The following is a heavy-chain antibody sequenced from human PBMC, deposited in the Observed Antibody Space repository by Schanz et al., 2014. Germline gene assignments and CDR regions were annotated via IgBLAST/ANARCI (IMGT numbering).Heavy chain of an antibody. J-gene: IGHJ6*02. CDR3: ARSYSSGWYPYYYGMDV. D-gene: IGHD6-19*01. CDR2: ITDSGGST. Sequence: EVQLVESGGGLVQPGESLRLSCAASGFTFSDYYMTWMRQAPGKGLEWVSAITDSGGSTYYADSVKGRFTISRDNSKNTLYLQMNNLRAEDTAVYYCARSYSSGWYPYYYGMDVWGQGTTVTVSS. CDR1: GFTFSDYY. V-gene: IGHV3-23*04.